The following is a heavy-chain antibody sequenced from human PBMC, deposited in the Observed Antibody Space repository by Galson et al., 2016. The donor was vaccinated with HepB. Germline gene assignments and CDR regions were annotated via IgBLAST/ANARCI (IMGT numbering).Heavy chain of an antibody. J-gene: IGHJ4*02. CDR3: VREKASAATTFEY. V-gene: IGHV3-21*01. CDR1: GITFSDHS. D-gene: IGHD2-15*01. CDR2: ISSSSNYR. Sequence: SLRLSCAASGITFSDHSLHWVRQAPGKGLEWVSSISSSSNYRYYADSLKGRSTVSRDNAKNSLFLQMNSLRADDTAVYFCVREKASAATTFEYWGQGALVIVSS.